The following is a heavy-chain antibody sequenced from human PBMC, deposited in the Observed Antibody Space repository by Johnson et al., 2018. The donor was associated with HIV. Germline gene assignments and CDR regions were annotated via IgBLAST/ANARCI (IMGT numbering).Heavy chain of an antibody. J-gene: IGHJ3*02. Sequence: VQLVESGGGVVRPGGSLRLSCAASGFSFDDYGMSWVRQAPGKGLEWVSGINWNGGSTGYADSVKGRFTISRDNSKNTLYLQMNSLRAEDTAVYFCARDLIVGTTRTGAFDIWGQGTMVTVSS. CDR2: INWNGGST. D-gene: IGHD1-26*01. V-gene: IGHV3-20*04. CDR1: GFSFDDYG. CDR3: ARDLIVGTTRTGAFDI.